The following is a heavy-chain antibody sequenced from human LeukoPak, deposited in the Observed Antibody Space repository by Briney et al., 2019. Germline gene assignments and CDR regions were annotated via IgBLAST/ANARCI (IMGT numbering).Heavy chain of an antibody. Sequence: SETLSLTCDVYGASFTGYYWSWIRQSPGKGLEWIGEMNQRGSMNYNPSLKSRVTISVDTSKNQFSLKLSSVTAADTAVYYCARDGGMLDAFDIWGQGTMVTVSS. V-gene: IGHV4-34*01. J-gene: IGHJ3*02. CDR2: MNQRGSM. CDR1: GASFTGYY. D-gene: IGHD1-26*01. CDR3: ARDGGMLDAFDI.